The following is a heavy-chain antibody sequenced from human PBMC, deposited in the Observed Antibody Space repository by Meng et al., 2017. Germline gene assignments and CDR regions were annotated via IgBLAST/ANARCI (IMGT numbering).Heavy chain of an antibody. J-gene: IGHJ3*02. D-gene: IGHD1-7*01. CDR3: AREAPNWNYIEYAFDI. V-gene: IGHV3-74*01. CDR1: GFTFSSYW. CDR2: INSDGSST. Sequence: GESLKISCVASGFTFSSYWMHWVRQAPGKGLVWVSRINSDGSSTSYADSVKGRFTISRDNAKNTLYLQMNSLRAEDTAVYYCAREAPNWNYIEYAFDIWGQGTMVTVSS.